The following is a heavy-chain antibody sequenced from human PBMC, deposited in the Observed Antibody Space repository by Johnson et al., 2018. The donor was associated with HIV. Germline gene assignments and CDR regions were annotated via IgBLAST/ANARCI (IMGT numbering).Heavy chain of an antibody. D-gene: IGHD3-3*01. J-gene: IGHJ3*02. CDR3: AKDLGGTKTDEWGTDYYEFWNSYPVQDPRVVVGAFDI. CDR1: GFTFRSYA. Sequence: QVQLVESGGGVVQPGKSLRLSCTASGFTFRSYAMHWVRQAPGKGLEWVALISYDGSNQYYADSVKGRFTISRDNSKNTLYLQVNSLTSEDTAVYYCAKDLGGTKTDEWGTDYYEFWNSYPVQDPRVVVGAFDIWGHGTLVTVSS. V-gene: IGHV3-30*18. CDR2: ISYDGSNQ.